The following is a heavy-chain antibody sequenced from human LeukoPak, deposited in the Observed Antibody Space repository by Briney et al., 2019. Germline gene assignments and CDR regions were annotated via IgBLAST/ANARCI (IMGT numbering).Heavy chain of an antibody. V-gene: IGHV3-30*04. D-gene: IGHD1-26*01. CDR1: GFTFSSYA. J-gene: IGHJ4*02. Sequence: GGSLRLSCAASGFTFSSYAMHWVRQAPGKGLEWVAVISYDGSNKNYADSVKGRFTISGDNSKNTLYLQMNSLRAEDTAVYYCARGIVGAPFDYWGQGTLVTVSS. CDR3: ARGIVGAPFDY. CDR2: ISYDGSNK.